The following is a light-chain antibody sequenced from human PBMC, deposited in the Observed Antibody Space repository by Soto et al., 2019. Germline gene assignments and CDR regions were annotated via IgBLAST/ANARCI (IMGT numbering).Light chain of an antibody. CDR1: SSDVGGYNY. CDR3: SSYTSSSTLVV. Sequence: QSVLTQPASVSGSPRQSITISCTGTSSDVGGYNYVSWYQQHPGKAPKFMIYEVSNRPSGVSNRFSGSKSGNTASLTISGLQAEDEADYYCSSYTSSSTLVVFGGGTKVTVL. V-gene: IGLV2-14*01. J-gene: IGLJ2*01. CDR2: EVS.